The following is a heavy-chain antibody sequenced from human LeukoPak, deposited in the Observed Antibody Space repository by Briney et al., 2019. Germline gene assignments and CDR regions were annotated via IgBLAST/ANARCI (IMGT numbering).Heavy chain of an antibody. CDR3: AKTAMAGGGPGPFDY. CDR2: LSYDGSNK. J-gene: IGHJ4*02. CDR1: GFTFSSYG. V-gene: IGHV3-30*18. D-gene: IGHD5-18*01. Sequence: GGSLRLSCAASGFTFSSYGMHWVRQAPGKGLEWVAVLSYDGSNKYYADSVKGRFTISRDNSKNTLYLQMNSLRAEDTAVYYCAKTAMAGGGPGPFDYWGQGTLVTVSS.